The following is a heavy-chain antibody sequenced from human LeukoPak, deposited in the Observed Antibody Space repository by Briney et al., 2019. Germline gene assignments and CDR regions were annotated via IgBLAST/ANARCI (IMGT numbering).Heavy chain of an antibody. CDR3: ARGWDGYDTGDDAFDI. CDR2: VIPIFGTA. V-gene: IGHV1-69*13. Sequence: ASVKVSCKASGGTFSSYAISWVRQAPGQGLEWMGGVIPIFGTANYAQKFQGRVTITADESTSTAYMELSSLRSEDTAVYYCARGWDGYDTGDDAFDIWGQGTMVTVSS. J-gene: IGHJ3*02. D-gene: IGHD5-12*01. CDR1: GGTFSSYA.